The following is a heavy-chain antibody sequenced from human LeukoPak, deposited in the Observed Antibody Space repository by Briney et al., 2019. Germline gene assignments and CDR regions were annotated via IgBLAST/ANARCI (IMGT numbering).Heavy chain of an antibody. CDR1: GFTFADYA. Sequence: GGSLRLSCTTSGFTFADYAMSWFRQAPGKGLEWVGFIRSKAYGGTTEYAASVKGRFTISRDDSKSIAYLQMNSLKTVDTAVYYCTRDDRTYSGYDYPDYWGQGTLVTVSS. CDR3: TRDDRTYSGYDYPDY. V-gene: IGHV3-49*03. J-gene: IGHJ4*02. D-gene: IGHD5-12*01. CDR2: IRSKAYGGTT.